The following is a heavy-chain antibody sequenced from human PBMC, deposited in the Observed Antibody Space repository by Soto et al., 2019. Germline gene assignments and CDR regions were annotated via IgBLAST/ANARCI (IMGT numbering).Heavy chain of an antibody. CDR1: GGSISSGDYY. J-gene: IGHJ4*02. CDR2: IYYSGST. Sequence: SETLSLTCTVSGGSISSGDYYWSWIRQPPGKGLEWIGYIYYSGSTYYNPSLKSRVTISVDTSKNQFSLKLSSVTAADPAVYYCAIYGGTSVYFDYWGQGTLLTVSS. CDR3: AIYGGTSVYFDY. D-gene: IGHD4-17*01. V-gene: IGHV4-30-4*01.